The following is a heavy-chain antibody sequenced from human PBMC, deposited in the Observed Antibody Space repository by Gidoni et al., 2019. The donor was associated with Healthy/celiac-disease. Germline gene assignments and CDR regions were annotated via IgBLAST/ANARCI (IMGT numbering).Heavy chain of an antibody. Sequence: EVQLGQSGAEVKKPGEALKITRKGAGYSVTRYWIGWVRQMPGKGLEWMGIIYPGDSDTRYSPSFQGQVTISADKSISTAYLQWSSLKASDTAMYYCARRRGHDFSWYFDYWGQGTLVTVSS. CDR2: IYPGDSDT. CDR3: ARRRGHDFSWYFDY. V-gene: IGHV5-51*03. J-gene: IGHJ4*02. D-gene: IGHD3-3*01. CDR1: GYSVTRYW.